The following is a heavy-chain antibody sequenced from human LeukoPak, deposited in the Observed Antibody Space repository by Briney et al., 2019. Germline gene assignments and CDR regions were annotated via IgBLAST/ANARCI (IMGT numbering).Heavy chain of an antibody. Sequence: PSETLSLTCTVSGGSISSGSDYWSWIRQPAGKGLEWIGRIDASGSTTYNPSLTSRVTISVDTSKKQFSLKLSSVTAADTAVYYCAGTPHTVVTRSFSYWGQGTLVTVSS. CDR2: IDASGST. V-gene: IGHV4-61*02. D-gene: IGHD4-23*01. J-gene: IGHJ4*02. CDR3: AGTPHTVVTRSFSY. CDR1: GGSISSGSDY.